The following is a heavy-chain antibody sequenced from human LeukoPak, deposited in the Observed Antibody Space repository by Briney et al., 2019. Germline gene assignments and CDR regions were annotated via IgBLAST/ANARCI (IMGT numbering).Heavy chain of an antibody. Sequence: SETLSLTCAVYGGSFSGYYWSWIRQPPGKGLEWIGEINHSGSTNYNPSLKSRVTISVNTSKNQFSLKLSSVPAADTAVYYCARGIREARRYCSSTSCLAPGIFGARRAGRWFDPWGQGTLVTVSS. CDR2: INHSGST. CDR3: ARGIREARRYCSSTSCLAPGIFGARRAGRWFDP. D-gene: IGHD2-2*01. V-gene: IGHV4-34*01. J-gene: IGHJ5*02. CDR1: GGSFSGYY.